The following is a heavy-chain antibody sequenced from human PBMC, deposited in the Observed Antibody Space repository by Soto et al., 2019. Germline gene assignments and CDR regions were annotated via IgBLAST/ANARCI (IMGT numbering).Heavy chain of an antibody. V-gene: IGHV4-31*03. Sequence: QVQLQESGPGLVKPSQTLSLTCTVSGASISSGLYYWNWIRHIPGKGLEWIGCIHYSGISYYNPSLQRRLIISVDTSDNQFSLKLTSVTAADTAVYYCARGPDHAKAGYWGQGILVTVSS. J-gene: IGHJ4*02. D-gene: IGHD6-19*01. CDR2: IHYSGIS. CDR1: GASISSGLYY. CDR3: ARGPDHAKAGY.